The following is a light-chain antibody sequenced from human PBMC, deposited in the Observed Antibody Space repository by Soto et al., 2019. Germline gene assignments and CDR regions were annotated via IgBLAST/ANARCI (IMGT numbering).Light chain of an antibody. J-gene: IGLJ1*01. CDR1: SSDVGGYNY. CDR3: SSYAGSSNV. V-gene: IGLV2-8*01. Sequence: QSVLTQPPSASGSPGQSVAISCTGTSSDVGGYNYVPWYQQHPGKAPKLMIYEVNKRPSGVPDRFSGSKSGNTASLTVSGLQAEDEHDYYYSSYAGSSNVFGTGTKVTVL. CDR2: EVN.